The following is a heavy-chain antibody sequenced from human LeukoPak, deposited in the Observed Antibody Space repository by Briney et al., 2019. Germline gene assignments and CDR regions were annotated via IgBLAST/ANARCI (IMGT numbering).Heavy chain of an antibody. D-gene: IGHD3-10*01. CDR2: INPSGGST. CDR3: ARGSLWFGELIPSYYYYYGMDV. Sequence: ASVRVSCMASGYTFTSYYMHWVRQAPGQGLEWMGIINPSGGSTNYAQKLQGRVTMTRDTSTSTVYMELSSLRSEDTAVYYCARGSLWFGELIPSYYYYYGMDVWGQGTTVTVSS. CDR1: GYTFTSYY. J-gene: IGHJ6*02. V-gene: IGHV1-46*04.